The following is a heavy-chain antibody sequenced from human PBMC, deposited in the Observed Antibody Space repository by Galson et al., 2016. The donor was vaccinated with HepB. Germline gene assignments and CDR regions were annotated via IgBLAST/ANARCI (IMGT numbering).Heavy chain of an antibody. CDR2: ISGYSGKI. V-gene: IGHV1-18*01. CDR1: GYTFTNYG. D-gene: IGHD3-16*02. CDR3: ARPGPDRADALDF. Sequence: SVKVSCKASGYTFTNYGISWVRRAPGQGLEWMGWISGYSGKIDYAQKFQGRVTMTIDTSTATAYMELRSLRFDDTAVYYCARPGPDRADALDFWGQGAMVTVAA. J-gene: IGHJ3*01.